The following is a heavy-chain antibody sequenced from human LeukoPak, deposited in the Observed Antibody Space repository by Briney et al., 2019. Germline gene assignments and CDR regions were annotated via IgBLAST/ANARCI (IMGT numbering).Heavy chain of an antibody. J-gene: IGHJ6*03. Sequence: GRSLRLSCAASGFTFRTYAMHWVRQAPGKGLEWVAFMSHDGVKIFHADSVKGRFTISRDNSKSTLYLQMNSLRAEDTAVYYCAKSASAYYYMDVWGKGTTVTVSS. CDR1: GFTFRTYA. V-gene: IGHV3-30*18. CDR3: AKSASAYYYMDV. D-gene: IGHD4/OR15-4a*01. CDR2: MSHDGVKI.